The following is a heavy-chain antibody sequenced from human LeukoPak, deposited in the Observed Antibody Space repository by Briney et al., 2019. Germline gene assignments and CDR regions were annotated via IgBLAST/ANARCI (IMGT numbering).Heavy chain of an antibody. Sequence: GGSLRLSCAASGFTFSIYAMSWVRQAPGKGPEWVSAIRGSGGSTYYADSVKGRFTISRDNSKNTLYLQMNSLRAEDTAVYYCAKEITFGGVIAHDAFDIWGQGTMVTVSS. V-gene: IGHV3-23*01. CDR2: IRGSGGST. J-gene: IGHJ3*02. CDR3: AKEITFGGVIAHDAFDI. D-gene: IGHD3-16*02. CDR1: GFTFSIYA.